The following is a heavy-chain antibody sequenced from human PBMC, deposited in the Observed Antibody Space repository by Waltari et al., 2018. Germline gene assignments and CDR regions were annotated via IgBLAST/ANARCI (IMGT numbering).Heavy chain of an antibody. CDR2: INPRVGST. CDR1: EYTFASSY. V-gene: IGHV1-46*01. J-gene: IGHJ6*02. CDR3: ATDTGALWMDV. D-gene: IGHD2-21*01. Sequence: QVQLVQSGAEVKKPGASVKISCKTSEYTFASSYVHWVRQAPGQGLEWMGIINPRVGSTIYAQRFQGRVTMTRDTSTSTVYMELSSLKSEDTAVYYCATDTGALWMDVWGQGTTVTVSS.